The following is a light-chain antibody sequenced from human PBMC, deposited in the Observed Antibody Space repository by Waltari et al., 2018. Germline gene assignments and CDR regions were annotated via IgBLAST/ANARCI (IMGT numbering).Light chain of an antibody. J-gene: IGKJ4*01. CDR1: QSLVHSDGNTY. CDR2: KIS. CDR3: MQATQFPQFT. V-gene: IGKV2-24*01. Sequence: DIVMTQTPLSSPVTLGQPASISCRSSQSLVHSDGNTYLSWLHQRPGQPQRLLSYKISNRFSGVPDRFSGSGAGTDFTLKISRVEAEDVGVYYCMQATQFPQFTFGGGTKVEIK.